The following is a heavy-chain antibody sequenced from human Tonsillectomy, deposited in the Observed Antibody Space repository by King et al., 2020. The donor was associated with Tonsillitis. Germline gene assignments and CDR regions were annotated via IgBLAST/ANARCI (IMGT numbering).Heavy chain of an antibody. V-gene: IGHV4-59*08. J-gene: IGHJ6*02. CDR1: GGSISGYY. CDR3: ARHDIGQWSVRNWNYSDSLMAV. D-gene: IGHD2-15*01. Sequence: VQLQESGPGLVKPSETLSLTCTVSGGSISGYYWSWIRQPPGKGLEWMGYFYHTGNTNYNPSLESRLTISVDTSNNQFSLKLTSVTAADTAVYFCARHDIGQWSVRNWNYSDSLMAVWGQGTTVTVSS. CDR2: FYHTGNT.